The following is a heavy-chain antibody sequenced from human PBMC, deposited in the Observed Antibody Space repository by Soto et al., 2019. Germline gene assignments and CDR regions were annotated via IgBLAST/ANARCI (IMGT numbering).Heavy chain of an antibody. J-gene: IGHJ3*02. CDR2: IYYSGST. CDR3: ARRYGDAYDI. Sequence: QVQLQESGPGLVKPSETLSLTCTVSGGSIRSYYWSWIRQPPGKGLEWIGYIYYSGSTNYNPSLKSRVTISADTSKNQFSLKLSSVTAADTAAYYCARRYGDAYDIWGQGTMVTVSS. D-gene: IGHD1-20*01. CDR1: GGSIRSYY. V-gene: IGHV4-59*08.